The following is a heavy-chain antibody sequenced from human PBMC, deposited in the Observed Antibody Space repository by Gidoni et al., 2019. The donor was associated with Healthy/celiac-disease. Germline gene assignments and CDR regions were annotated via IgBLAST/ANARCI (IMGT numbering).Heavy chain of an antibody. D-gene: IGHD5-18*01. Sequence: HVQLVQSGAEVTKPESSVTVSCKASGSTFSSYAISWVRQAPGQGLDWMRGIIPIFGTANYEQKFQGRVTITADESTSTDYMELSSLRTEDTAVYYCARGSTALDYYYYGMDVWGQGTTVTVSS. J-gene: IGHJ6*02. CDR2: IIPIFGTA. CDR3: ARGSTALDYYYYGMDV. CDR1: GSTFSSYA. V-gene: IGHV1-69*01.